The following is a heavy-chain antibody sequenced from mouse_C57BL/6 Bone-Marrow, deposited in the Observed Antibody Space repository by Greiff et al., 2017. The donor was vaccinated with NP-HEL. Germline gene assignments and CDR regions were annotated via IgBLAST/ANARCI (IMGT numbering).Heavy chain of an antibody. V-gene: IGHV1-55*01. CDR3: ARGYFFAY. J-gene: IGHJ3*01. CDR1: GYTFTSYW. Sequence: QVQLQQPGAELVKPGASVKMSCKASGYTFTSYWITWVKQRPGQGLEWIGDLYPGSGSTNYNEKLKSKATLTVDKSSSTAYMQLSSLTSEDSAVYYCARGYFFAYWGQGTLVTVSA. CDR2: LYPGSGST. D-gene: IGHD2-3*01.